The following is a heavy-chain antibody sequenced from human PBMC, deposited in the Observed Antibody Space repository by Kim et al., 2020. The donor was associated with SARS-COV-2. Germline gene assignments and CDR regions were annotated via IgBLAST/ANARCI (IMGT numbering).Heavy chain of an antibody. J-gene: IGHJ6*02. CDR1: GGSISSSSHY. CDR2: IYYTGST. V-gene: IGHV4-39*01. Sequence: SETLSLTCTVSGGSISSSSHYWGWIRQPPGKGLQWIGSIYYTGSTYYNPSLKSRVTISVDTSKNQFSLKLSSVTAADTAVYYCARHHTDYYDGSGYYDLSNYYYGMDVWGQGTTVTVSS. CDR3: ARHHTDYYDGSGYYDLSNYYYGMDV. D-gene: IGHD3-22*01.